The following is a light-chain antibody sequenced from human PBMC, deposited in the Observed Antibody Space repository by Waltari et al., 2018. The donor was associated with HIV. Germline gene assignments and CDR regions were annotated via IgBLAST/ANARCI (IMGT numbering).Light chain of an antibody. CDR3: MQALQTPRT. CDR1: ESLLYDNGYNY. V-gene: IGKV2-28*01. Sequence: ETVMTQSPLSLPVTPGEPASISCMSSESLLYDNGYNYLDWYVQKPGQSPQLLIYLGSHRASGVPDRFSGSGSGTDFTLKISRVEAGDVGVYYCMQALQTPRTFGQGTKVEIK. CDR2: LGS. J-gene: IGKJ1*01.